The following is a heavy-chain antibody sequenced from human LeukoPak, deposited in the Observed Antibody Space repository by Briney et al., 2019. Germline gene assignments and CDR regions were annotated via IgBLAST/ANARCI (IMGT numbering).Heavy chain of an antibody. J-gene: IGHJ2*01. CDR2: IKQDGSEE. V-gene: IGHV3-7*01. CDR1: GFTFSSYW. D-gene: IGHD3-10*01. CDR3: ARVGDAGWYFDL. Sequence: GGSLRLSCTASGFTFSSYWMSWVRQAPGKGLEWVADIKQDGSEEYYVDSVKGRFSISRDNAKNSLYLQMNSLRVEDTALYYCARVGDAGWYFDLWGRGTLVIVSS.